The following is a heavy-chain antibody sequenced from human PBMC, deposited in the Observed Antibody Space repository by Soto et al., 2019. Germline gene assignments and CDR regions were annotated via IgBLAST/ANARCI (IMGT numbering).Heavy chain of an antibody. CDR2: ISAYNGNT. D-gene: IGHD5-12*01. CDR3: ARGGYGSWFDP. Sequence: ASVKVSCKASGYTFSNYGITWVRQAPGQGLEWMGWISAYNGNTNYAQKLQGRVTMTTDTSTTTAYMELKSLRSDDTAVYYCARGGYGSWFDPWGQGTLVTVSS. V-gene: IGHV1-18*01. J-gene: IGHJ5*02. CDR1: GYTFSNYG.